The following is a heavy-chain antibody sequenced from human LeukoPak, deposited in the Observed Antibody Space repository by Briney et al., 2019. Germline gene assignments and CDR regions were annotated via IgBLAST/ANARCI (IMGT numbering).Heavy chain of an antibody. D-gene: IGHD3-3*01. Sequence: SXXAXGFTFXXYWMHXIRQVPGKGLVWVSHIKYDGSATNYADSVKGRFTISRDNARNTLYLQMNSLRAEDTAVYYCVSGSLQSGYNFDYWGQGALVTVSS. CDR3: VSGSLQSGYNFDY. J-gene: IGHJ4*02. CDR2: IKYDGSAT. CDR1: GFTFXXYW. V-gene: IGHV3-74*01.